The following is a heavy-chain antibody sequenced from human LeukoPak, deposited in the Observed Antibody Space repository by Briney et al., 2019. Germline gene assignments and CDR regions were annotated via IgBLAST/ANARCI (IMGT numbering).Heavy chain of an antibody. V-gene: IGHV4-34*01. CDR3: ARQGGHRAFDI. J-gene: IGHJ3*02. Sequence: SETLSLTCAVYGGSFSGYYWSWIRQPPGKGLEWIGEINHSGSTNYNPSLKSRVTISVDTSKNQFSLKLSSVTAADTAVYYCARQGGHRAFDIWGQGTMVTVSS. CDR1: GGSFSGYY. D-gene: IGHD3-16*01. CDR2: INHSGST.